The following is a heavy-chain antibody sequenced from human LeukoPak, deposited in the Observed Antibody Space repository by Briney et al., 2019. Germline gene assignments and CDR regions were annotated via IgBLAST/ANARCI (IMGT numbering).Heavy chain of an antibody. CDR1: GYTFTSYY. V-gene: IGHV1-46*01. Sequence: GASVKVSCKASGYTFTSYYMHWVRQAPGQRPEWMGLVSPTGGFTAYAQKFQGRVTLTRDLSTSTDYLELSSLRSEDTAVYYCARDISARDEAWWFDPWGQGTLVTVPS. CDR2: VSPTGGFT. CDR3: ARDISARDEAWWFDP. J-gene: IGHJ5*02. D-gene: IGHD5-24*01.